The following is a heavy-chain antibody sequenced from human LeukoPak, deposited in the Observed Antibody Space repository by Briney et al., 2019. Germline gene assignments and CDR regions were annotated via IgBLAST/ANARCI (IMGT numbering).Heavy chain of an antibody. Sequence: GGSLRLSCAASGVTVSSNYMNWVRQAPGEGLEWGSVIYSGCSTYYADSVKGRFTISRDNSKNTLYLQMTSLRAEDTAVYYCARDWGCTDTRCYLGMDVWGQGTTVTVSS. CDR1: GVTVSSNY. CDR2: IYSGCST. D-gene: IGHD2-2*01. V-gene: IGHV3-66*01. J-gene: IGHJ6*02. CDR3: ARDWGCTDTRCYLGMDV.